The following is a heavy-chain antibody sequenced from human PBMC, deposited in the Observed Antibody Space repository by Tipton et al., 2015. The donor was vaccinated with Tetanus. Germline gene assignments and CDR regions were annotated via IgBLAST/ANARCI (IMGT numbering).Heavy chain of an antibody. CDR3: ARRLGPYTGDQIWHFDL. D-gene: IGHD7-27*01. J-gene: IGHJ2*01. CDR1: GYTFNTYW. V-gene: IGHV5-51*01. CDR2: IYPGDSDT. Sequence: QSGPEVKRPGESLKISCKGSGYTFNTYWIAWVRQMPGKGLEWMGIIYPGDSDTTYSPSFQGQVTISADRSISTAYLQWSSLKASDTAVFFCARRLGPYTGDQIWHFDLWGRGALVTVSS.